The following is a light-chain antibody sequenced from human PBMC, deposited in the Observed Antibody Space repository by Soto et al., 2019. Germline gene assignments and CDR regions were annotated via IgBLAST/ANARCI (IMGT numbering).Light chain of an antibody. V-gene: IGLV2-8*01. CDR3: SSYAGSNNFVV. Sequence: QSALTQPPSASGSPGQSVTSSCTGTSSDIGGYNYVSWHQQHPGKAPKLMIYELSKRPSGVPDRFSGSKSGNTASLTVSGLQAEDEADYYCSSYAGSNNFVVFGGGTKLTVL. CDR1: SSDIGGYNY. CDR2: ELS. J-gene: IGLJ2*01.